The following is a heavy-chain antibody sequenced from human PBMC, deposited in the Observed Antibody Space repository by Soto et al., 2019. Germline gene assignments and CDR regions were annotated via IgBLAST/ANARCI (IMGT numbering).Heavy chain of an antibody. CDR3: ARRIAAQLFPYYYYMDV. D-gene: IGHD6-6*01. CDR1: GGSISSSSYY. V-gene: IGHV4-39*01. Sequence: SETLSLTCTVSGGSISSSSYYWGWIRQPPGKGLEWIGSIYYSGSTYYNPSLKSRVTISVDTSKNQFSLKLSSVTAADTAVYYCARRIAAQLFPYYYYMDVWGKGTTVTVS. CDR2: IYYSGST. J-gene: IGHJ6*03.